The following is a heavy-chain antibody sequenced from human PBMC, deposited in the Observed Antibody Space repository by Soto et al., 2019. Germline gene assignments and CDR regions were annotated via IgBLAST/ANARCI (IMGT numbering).Heavy chain of an antibody. CDR2: IYYTGIT. CDR1: GGSVTDNY. CDR3: ARAPDYDFWGGRNWFDP. D-gene: IGHD3-3*01. Sequence: SETLSVTCSVSGGSVTDNYWGWVRQTPWKGLEWIGYIYYTGITYYNPSLKRRVTMSLDTSKNRLSLKLDSMTAADTAVYYCARAPDYDFWGGRNWFDPWGQGTQVTVSS. V-gene: IGHV4-59*02. J-gene: IGHJ5*02.